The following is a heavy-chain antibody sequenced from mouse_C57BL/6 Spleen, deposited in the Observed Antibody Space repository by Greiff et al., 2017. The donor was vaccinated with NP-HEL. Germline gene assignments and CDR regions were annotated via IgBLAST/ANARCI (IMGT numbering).Heavy chain of an antibody. Sequence: EVKLQESGPGLVKPSQSLSLTCSVTGYSITSGYYWTWIRQFPGNKLEWMGHISYDGSNNYNPSLNIRNSITRDTSKNQVFLKLNSVTTEDTATYYCARGLYFDYWGQGATLTGSA. CDR2: ISYDGSN. V-gene: IGHV3-6*01. CDR1: GYSITSGYY. CDR3: ARGLYFDY. J-gene: IGHJ2*01.